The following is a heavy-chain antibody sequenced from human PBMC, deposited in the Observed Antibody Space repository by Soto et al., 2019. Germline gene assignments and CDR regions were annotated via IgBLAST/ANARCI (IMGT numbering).Heavy chain of an antibody. CDR2: IIPIFGTA. CDR3: ARGDSFSSGWYSYGMDV. J-gene: IGHJ6*02. Sequence: QVQLVQSGAEVKKPGSSVKVSCKASGGTFSSYAISWVRQAPGQGLEWMGGIIPIFGTANYAQKFQGRVTITADESTSTAYMELSSLRSEDTAVYYCARGDSFSSGWYSYGMDVWGQGTTVTVSS. D-gene: IGHD6-19*01. CDR1: GGTFSSYA. V-gene: IGHV1-69*01.